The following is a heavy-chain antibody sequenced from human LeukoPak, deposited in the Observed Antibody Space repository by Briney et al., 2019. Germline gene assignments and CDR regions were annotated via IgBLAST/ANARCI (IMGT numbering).Heavy chain of an antibody. CDR2: FDPEDGET. CDR1: GYTLTELS. CDR3: ATAPVTAAGTARASTYYFDY. J-gene: IGHJ4*02. V-gene: IGHV1-24*01. Sequence: ASVKVSCKVSGYTLTELSMHWVRQAPGKGLEWMGGFDPEDGETIYAQKFQGRVTMTEDTSTDTAYMELSRLRSEDTTVYYCATAPVTAAGTARASTYYFDYWGQGTLVTVSS. D-gene: IGHD6-13*01.